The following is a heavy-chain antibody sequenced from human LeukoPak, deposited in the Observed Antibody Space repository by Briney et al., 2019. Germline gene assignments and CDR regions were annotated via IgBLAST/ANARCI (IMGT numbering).Heavy chain of an antibody. J-gene: IGHJ4*02. Sequence: SETLFLTCTVSGGSISSSSYYWGWIRQPPGKGLEWIGSIYHSGSTYYNPSLKSRVTISVDTSKNQFSLKLSSVTAADTAVYYCARVSYDSHFDYWGQGTLVTVSS. CDR2: IYHSGST. V-gene: IGHV4-39*07. CDR1: GGSISSSSYY. CDR3: ARVSYDSHFDY. D-gene: IGHD5-18*01.